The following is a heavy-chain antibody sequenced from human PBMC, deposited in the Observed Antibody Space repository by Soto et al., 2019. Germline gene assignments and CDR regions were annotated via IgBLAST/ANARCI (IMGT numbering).Heavy chain of an antibody. Sequence: GGSLRLSCVASGFTFSNYWVSWVRQAPGKGLEWVANMKKDGSQKYYVDSVKGRFTISRDNARNSLYLQMNSLRVEDTAVYYCARDWFDAWGQGTLVTVSS. V-gene: IGHV3-7*01. CDR1: GFTFSNYW. J-gene: IGHJ5*02. CDR3: ARDWFDA. CDR2: MKKDGSQK.